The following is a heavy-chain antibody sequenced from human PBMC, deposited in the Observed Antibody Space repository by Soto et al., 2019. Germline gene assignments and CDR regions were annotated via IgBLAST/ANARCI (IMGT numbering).Heavy chain of an antibody. D-gene: IGHD1-26*01. Sequence: QVQLVQSGAEVKKPGASVKVSCKASGYTFTSYYMHWVRQAPGQGLEWMGIINPSGGSTSYAQKLPGRVTMTRDTSTSTVYMELSSLRSEDTAVYYCARGPHGSRAWYYYYGMDVWGQGTTVTVSS. CDR1: GYTFTSYY. CDR2: INPSGGST. J-gene: IGHJ6*02. V-gene: IGHV1-46*01. CDR3: ARGPHGSRAWYYYYGMDV.